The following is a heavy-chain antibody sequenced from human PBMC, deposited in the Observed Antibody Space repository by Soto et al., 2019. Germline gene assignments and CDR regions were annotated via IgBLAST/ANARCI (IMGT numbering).Heavy chain of an antibody. CDR1: GGTFSSYA. CDR2: IIPIFGTA. V-gene: IGHV1-69*12. CDR3: ARDGGGRELLPYY. D-gene: IGHD1-26*01. J-gene: IGHJ4*02. Sequence: QVQLVQSGAEVKKPGSSVKVSCKASGGTFSSYAISWVRQAPGQGLEWMGGIIPIFGTANYAQKFQGRVTITADEATGAAYRELSSLRSEDTAVYYCARDGGGRELLPYYWGQGTLVTVSS.